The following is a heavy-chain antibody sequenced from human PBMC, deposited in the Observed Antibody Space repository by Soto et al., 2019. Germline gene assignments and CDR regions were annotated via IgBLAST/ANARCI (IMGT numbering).Heavy chain of an antibody. CDR1: GGTFSSYT. Sequence: ASVKVSCKASGGTFSSYTISWVRQAPGQGLEWMGRIIPILGIANYAQKFQGRVTITADKSTSTAYMELSSLRSEDTAVYYCARDRCSSTSCYDVYYYGMDVWGQGTTVTVSS. CDR3: ARDRCSSTSCYDVYYYGMDV. CDR2: IIPILGIA. D-gene: IGHD2-2*01. J-gene: IGHJ6*02. V-gene: IGHV1-69*04.